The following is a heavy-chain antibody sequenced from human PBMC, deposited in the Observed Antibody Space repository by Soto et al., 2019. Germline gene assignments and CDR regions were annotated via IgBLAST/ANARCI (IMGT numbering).Heavy chain of an antibody. CDR3: AKRAHYYDSSGYYFDY. J-gene: IGHJ4*02. V-gene: IGHV3-30*18. Sequence: GGSLRLSCAASGFTFSRYGMHWVRQAPGKGLEWVAVISYDGSNKYYADSVKGRFTISRDNSKNTLYLQMNSLRAEDTAVYYCAKRAHYYDSSGYYFDYWGQGTLVTV. D-gene: IGHD3-22*01. CDR2: ISYDGSNK. CDR1: GFTFSRYG.